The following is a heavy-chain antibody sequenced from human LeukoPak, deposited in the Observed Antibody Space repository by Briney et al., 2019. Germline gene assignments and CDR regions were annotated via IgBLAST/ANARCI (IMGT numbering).Heavy chain of an antibody. D-gene: IGHD2-15*01. CDR3: ARDGIGYCSGGSCKGIDY. V-gene: IGHV3-21*01. Sequence: GGSLRLSCAASGFTFGSYSMNWVRQAPGKGLEWVSSISSSSSYIYYADSVKGRFTISRDNAKNSLYLQMNSLRAEDTAVYYCARDGIGYCSGGSCKGIDYWGQGTLVTVSS. CDR1: GFTFGSYS. J-gene: IGHJ4*02. CDR2: ISSSSSYI.